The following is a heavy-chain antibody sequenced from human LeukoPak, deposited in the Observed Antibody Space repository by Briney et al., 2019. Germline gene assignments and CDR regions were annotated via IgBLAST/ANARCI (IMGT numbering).Heavy chain of an antibody. CDR3: ARDRYYYGSGTYADYYYYYMDV. CDR2: INPNSGGT. V-gene: IGHV1-2*02. Sequence: GASVKVSCKASGYTFTGYYMHWVRQAPGQGLEWMGWINPNSGGTNYAQKFQGRVTMTRDTSISTAYMELSRLRSDDTAVYYCARDRYYYGSGTYADYYYYYMDVWGKGTTVTVSS. CDR1: GYTFTGYY. D-gene: IGHD3-10*01. J-gene: IGHJ6*03.